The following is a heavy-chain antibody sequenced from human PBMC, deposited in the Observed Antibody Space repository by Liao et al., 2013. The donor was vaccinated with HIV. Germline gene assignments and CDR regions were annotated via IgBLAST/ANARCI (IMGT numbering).Heavy chain of an antibody. CDR3: ARDPHDFWSGYYTYWYFDL. J-gene: IGHJ2*01. Sequence: QVQLQESGPGLVKPSQTLSLTCTVSGDPISSGDYYWNWIRQPPGKGLEWIGYIYYTGSTYNNPSLTSRVSISVDTSKNQFSLKLSSVTAADTAVYYCARDPHDFWSGYYTYWYFDLWGRGTLVTVSS. CDR1: GDPISSGDYY. V-gene: IGHV4-30-4*08. CDR2: IYYTGST. D-gene: IGHD3-3*01.